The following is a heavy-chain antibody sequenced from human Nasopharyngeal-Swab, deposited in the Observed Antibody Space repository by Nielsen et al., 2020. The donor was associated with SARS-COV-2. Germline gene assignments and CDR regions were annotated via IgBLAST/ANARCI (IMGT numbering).Heavy chain of an antibody. CDR2: IYYSGST. V-gene: IGHV4-59*01. D-gene: IGHD3-16*01. CDR3: ARSLGTFGWFDP. CDR1: GGSISSYY. J-gene: IGHJ5*02. Sequence: ETLSLTCTVSGGSISSYYWSWIRQPPGKGLEWIGYIYYSGSTNYNPSLKSRVTISVDTSKNQFSLKLSSVTAADTAVYYCARSLGTFGWFDPWGQGTLVTVSS.